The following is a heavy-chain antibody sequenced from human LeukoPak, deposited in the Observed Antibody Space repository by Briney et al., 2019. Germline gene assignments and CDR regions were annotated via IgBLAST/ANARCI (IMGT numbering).Heavy chain of an antibody. CDR2: ISYDGSNK. D-gene: IGHD3-22*01. Sequence: GGPLRLSCAASGFTFSSYAMHWVRQAPGKGLEWVAVISYDGSNKYYADSVKGRFTISRDNSKNTLYLQMNSLRAEDTAVYYCARDQEDSSGYYLFDYWGQGTLVTVSS. J-gene: IGHJ4*02. CDR1: GFTFSSYA. V-gene: IGHV3-30-3*01. CDR3: ARDQEDSSGYYLFDY.